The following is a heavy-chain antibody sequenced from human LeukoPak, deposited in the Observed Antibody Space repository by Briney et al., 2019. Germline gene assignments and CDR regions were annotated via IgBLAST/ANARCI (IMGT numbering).Heavy chain of an antibody. J-gene: IGHJ4*02. CDR2: ISSSGSTI. Sequence: GGSLRLSCAASGFTFSSYEMNWVRQAPGKGLELVSYISSSGSTIYYADSVKGRFTISRDNAKNSLYLQMNSLRAEDTARYYCSKARRDGFNLGDYWGQGTLVTVSS. CDR3: SKARRDGFNLGDY. CDR1: GFTFSSYE. V-gene: IGHV3-48*03. D-gene: IGHD5-24*01.